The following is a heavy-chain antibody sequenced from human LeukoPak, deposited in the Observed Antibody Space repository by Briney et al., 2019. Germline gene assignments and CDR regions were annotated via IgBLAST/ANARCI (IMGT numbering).Heavy chain of an antibody. V-gene: IGHV3-23*01. J-gene: IGHJ4*02. D-gene: IGHD6-19*01. Sequence: GGSLRLSCAASGVTFSSYAMSWVRQAPGKGLEWVAAISGSGGSTYYADSVKGRFTISRDNSKNTLYLKMNSLRAEDTAVYYCASSPPAVAGINDYWGQGTLVTVPS. CDR1: GVTFSSYA. CDR2: ISGSGGST. CDR3: ASSPPAVAGINDY.